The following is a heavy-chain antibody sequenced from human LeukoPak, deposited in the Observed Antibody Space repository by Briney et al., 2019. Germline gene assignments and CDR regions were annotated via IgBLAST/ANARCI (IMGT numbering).Heavy chain of an antibody. CDR2: INHSGST. J-gene: IGHJ3*02. CDR1: GGSFSGYY. Sequence: SETLSLTCAVYGGSFSGYYWSWIRQPPGKGLEWIGEINHSGSTNYNPSLKSRVTISVDTSKNQFSLKLSSVTAADTAVYYCARPVEMATMMAFDIWGQGTMVTVSS. D-gene: IGHD5-24*01. V-gene: IGHV4-34*01. CDR3: ARPVEMATMMAFDI.